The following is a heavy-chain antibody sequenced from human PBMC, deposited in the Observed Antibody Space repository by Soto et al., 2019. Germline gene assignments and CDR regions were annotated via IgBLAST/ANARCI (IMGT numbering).Heavy chain of an antibody. V-gene: IGHV1-3*05. CDR1: GYTFTSYA. Sequence: QVQLVQSGAEEKKPGASVKVSCKASGYTFTSYAMHWVRQAPGQRLEWMGWINAGNGNTKYSQKFQGRVTITRDRSANTAYMELSSLRSEDTAVYYCARIIAGYYYGMDVWGRGTTVTVAS. CDR2: INAGNGNT. CDR3: ARIIAGYYYGMDV. J-gene: IGHJ6*02. D-gene: IGHD6-13*01.